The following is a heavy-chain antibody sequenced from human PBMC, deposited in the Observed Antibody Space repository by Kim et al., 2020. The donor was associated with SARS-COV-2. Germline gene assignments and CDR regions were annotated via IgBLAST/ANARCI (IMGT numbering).Heavy chain of an antibody. J-gene: IGHJ2*01. Sequence: GGSLRLSCAASGFTFSTSWMHWVRQGPGKGLLWVSRISSDGSSPDYADSVKGRFTMSRDNAKNTLYLHMNSLRADDTAVFYCATCLGGDCYSHHWYFDLWGRGTLVTVSS. V-gene: IGHV3-74*01. CDR1: GFTFSTSW. D-gene: IGHD2-21*02. CDR2: ISSDGSSP. CDR3: ATCLGGDCYSHHWYFDL.